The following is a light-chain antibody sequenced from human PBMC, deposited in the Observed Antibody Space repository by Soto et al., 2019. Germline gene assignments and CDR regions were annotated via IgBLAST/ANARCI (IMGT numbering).Light chain of an antibody. CDR2: AAS. CDR1: QSVGRN. CDR3: QEYSKWPLFT. J-gene: IGKJ3*01. Sequence: EIVVTQSPGILSVSPGDRATLSCRASQSVGRNLAWYQQKPGQAPTLLIYAASPRATGLPARFSGRGSGTDFTLTISSLQSEDFAVYYCQEYSKWPLFTFGPGTRVDIK. V-gene: IGKV3-15*01.